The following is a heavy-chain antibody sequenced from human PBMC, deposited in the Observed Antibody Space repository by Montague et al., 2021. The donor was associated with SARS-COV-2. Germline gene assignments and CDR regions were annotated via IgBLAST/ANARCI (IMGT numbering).Heavy chain of an antibody. J-gene: IGHJ4*02. V-gene: IGHV4-34*01. CDR1: GGSFSGYY. CDR3: ARRGSSVWGVTLSAELDY. CDR2: INQSGGT. D-gene: IGHD3-10*01. Sequence: SETLSLTCAVYGGSFSGYYWSWIRQPPEKGLEWIGEINQSGGTNNNPSLKSRVIISVGTSKNQFSLKLSSVTAADTAVYYCARRGSSVWGVTLSAELDYWGQGILVIVSS.